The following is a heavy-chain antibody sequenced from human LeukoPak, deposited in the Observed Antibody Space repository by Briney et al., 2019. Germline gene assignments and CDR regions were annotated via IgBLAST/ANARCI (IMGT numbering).Heavy chain of an antibody. J-gene: IGHJ6*03. CDR3: ARQYDSYFYYYLDL. D-gene: IGHD2-2*01. Sequence: SETLSLTCAVSGYPINNAYYWVWIRQPPGKGLEWIGSLYHPDSTYYNPSLKSRVTMSVDTSTNQFSLKLSIVTAADTAVYYCARQYDSYFYYYLDLWGTGTTVTVSS. CDR1: GYPINNAYY. V-gene: IGHV4-38-2*01. CDR2: LYHPDST.